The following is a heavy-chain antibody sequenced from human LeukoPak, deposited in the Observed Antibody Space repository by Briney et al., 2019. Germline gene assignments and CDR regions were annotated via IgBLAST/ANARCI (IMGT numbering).Heavy chain of an antibody. CDR3: ARAYTGFEAFDY. Sequence: ASVKVSCKASGYTFIGYYMHWVRQAPGQGLEWMGWINPNSGGTNYAQKFQDRVTMTRDTSISTAYMELSSLRSDDTAMYFCARAYTGFEAFDYWGQGTLVTVSS. D-gene: IGHD5-12*01. CDR2: INPNSGGT. CDR1: GYTFIGYY. V-gene: IGHV1-2*02. J-gene: IGHJ4*02.